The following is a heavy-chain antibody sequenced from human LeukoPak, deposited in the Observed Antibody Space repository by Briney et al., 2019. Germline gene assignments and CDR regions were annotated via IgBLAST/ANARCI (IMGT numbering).Heavy chain of an antibody. Sequence: GGSLRLSCAASGFTFSSYAMSWVRQAPGKGLEWVSGISGSGDSTYYADSVKGRFTISRDNSKNTLYLQMNSLRAEDTAVYYCAKDPTTYYDSSGYGRYNWFDPWGQGTLVTVSS. J-gene: IGHJ5*02. CDR2: ISGSGDST. CDR3: AKDPTTYYDSSGYGRYNWFDP. CDR1: GFTFSSYA. D-gene: IGHD3-22*01. V-gene: IGHV3-23*01.